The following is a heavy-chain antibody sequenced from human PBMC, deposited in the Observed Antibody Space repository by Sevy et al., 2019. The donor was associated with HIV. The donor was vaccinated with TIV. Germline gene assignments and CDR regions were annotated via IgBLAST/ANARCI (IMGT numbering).Heavy chain of an antibody. D-gene: IGHD3-22*01. Sequence: GGSLRLSCAASGFTFTTYAMGWVRQAPGKGLKWVSTLSGSGASTYYADSVKGRFNISRDNSTNTHFLQMDSLRAENTAVYYCAKDFYASSGYYPMEAFDIWGQGTMVTVSS. CDR1: GFTFTTYA. CDR3: AKDFYASSGYYPMEAFDI. J-gene: IGHJ3*02. V-gene: IGHV3-23*01. CDR2: LSGSGAST.